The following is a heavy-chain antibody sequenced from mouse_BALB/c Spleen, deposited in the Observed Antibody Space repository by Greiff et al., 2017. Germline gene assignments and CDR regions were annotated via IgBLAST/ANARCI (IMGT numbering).Heavy chain of an antibody. V-gene: IGHV2-9*02. CDR2: IWAGGST. D-gene: IGHD5-1*01. CDR1: GFSLTSYG. Sequence: VQLQESGPGLVAPSQSLSITCTVSGFSLTSYGVHWVRQPPGKGLEWLGVIWAGGSTNYNSALMSRLSISKDNSKSQVFLKMNSLQTDDTAMYYCARAAVPWAWFAYWGQGTLVTVSA. J-gene: IGHJ3*01. CDR3: ARAAVPWAWFAY.